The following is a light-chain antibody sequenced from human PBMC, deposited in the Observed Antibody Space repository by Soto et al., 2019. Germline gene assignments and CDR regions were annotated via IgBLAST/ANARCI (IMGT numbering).Light chain of an antibody. J-gene: IGKJ1*01. Sequence: IVVTQSPAKRSLSTGERPTLSCRASQSVSSYLACYQQTPGQATRLLIYDASNRATGIPARFSGSVSGTDFTLTFSSLEPEAFAVYYYQQYAGSLSWTFGQGTQVEIK. V-gene: IGKV3-11*01. CDR2: DAS. CDR1: QSVSSY. CDR3: QQYAGSLSWT.